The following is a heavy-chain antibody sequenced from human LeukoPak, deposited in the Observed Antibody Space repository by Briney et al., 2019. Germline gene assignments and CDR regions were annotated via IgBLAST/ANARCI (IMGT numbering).Heavy chain of an antibody. CDR3: ARDHGFSGHDHFYSYGMDV. V-gene: IGHV3-21*01. CDR1: GFTSSDYN. Sequence: PGGSLRLSCAASGFTSSDYNINWVRQAPETGLEWVSSISSSGTYTYYADSVKGRFTISRDNAKNSLYLQMNSLRAEDTAVYYCARDHGFSGHDHFYSYGMDVWGQGTTVTVSS. D-gene: IGHD5-12*01. CDR2: ISSSGTYT. J-gene: IGHJ6*02.